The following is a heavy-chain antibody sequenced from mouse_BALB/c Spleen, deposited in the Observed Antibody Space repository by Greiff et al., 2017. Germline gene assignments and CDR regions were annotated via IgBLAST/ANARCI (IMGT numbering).Heavy chain of an antibody. V-gene: IGHV5-12-1*01. CDR3: ARRYYRYDGYYFDY. CDR1: GFAFSSYD. D-gene: IGHD2-14*01. J-gene: IGHJ2*01. CDR2: ISSGGGST. Sequence: EVKLMESGGGLVKPGGSLKLSCAASGFAFSSYDMSWVRQTPEKRLEWVAYISSGGGSTYYPDTVKGRFTISRDNAKNTLYLQMSSLKSEDTAMYYCARRYYRYDGYYFDYWGQGTTLTVSS.